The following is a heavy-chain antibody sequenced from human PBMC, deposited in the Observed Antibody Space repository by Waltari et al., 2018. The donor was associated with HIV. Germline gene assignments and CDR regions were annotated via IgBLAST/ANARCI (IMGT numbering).Heavy chain of an antibody. V-gene: IGHV4-38-2*02. J-gene: IGHJ4*02. D-gene: IGHD3-22*01. CDR3: ARDNYDSSGYPDY. CDR2: IYHSGST. CDR1: GYSISSGYY. Sequence: QVQLQESGPGLVKPSETLSLTCTVSGYSISSGYYWGWIRQPPGKGLEWIGSIYHSGSTYYNPSLKSRVTISVDTSKNQFSLKLSSVTAADTAVYYCARDNYDSSGYPDYWGQGTLVTVSS.